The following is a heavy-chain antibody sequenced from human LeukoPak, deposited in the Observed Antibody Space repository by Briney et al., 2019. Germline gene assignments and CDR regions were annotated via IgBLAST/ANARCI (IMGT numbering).Heavy chain of an antibody. D-gene: IGHD6-19*01. V-gene: IGHV4-34*01. CDR3: ARLLQGQWLVLDY. CDR1: GGSFSGYY. Sequence: SETLSLTCAVYGGSFSGYYWSWIRQPPGKGLDWIGEINHSGSTNYNPSLKSRVTISVDTSKNQFSLELSSVTAADTAVYYCARLLQGQWLVLDYWAQGTLVTVSS. CDR2: INHSGST. J-gene: IGHJ4*02.